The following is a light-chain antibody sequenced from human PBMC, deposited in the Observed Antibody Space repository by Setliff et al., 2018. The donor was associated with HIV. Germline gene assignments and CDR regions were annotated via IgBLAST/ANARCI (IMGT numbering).Light chain of an antibody. J-gene: IGLJ1*01. Sequence: QAVLTQPAYVSGSPGQSITISCTGTSSDVGGHNYVSWYQHHPGKAPKVMIYEVSNRPSGVSNRFSGSKSGNTATLTVSALQAEDEADYYCSSYSSNSTPYVFGSGTKVTVL. CDR3: SSYSSNSTPYV. CDR2: EVS. CDR1: SSDVGGHNY. V-gene: IGLV2-14*01.